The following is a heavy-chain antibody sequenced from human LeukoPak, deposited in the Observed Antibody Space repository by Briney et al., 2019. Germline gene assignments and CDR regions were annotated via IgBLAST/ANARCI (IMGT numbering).Heavy chain of an antibody. CDR1: GYTFTSYY. CDR2: INPSGGST. CDR3: AREDTAMVKVDY. Sequence: ASVKVSCKASGYTFTSYYMHWVRQAPGQGLEWMGIINPSGGSTSYAQKFQGRVTMTRDTSTSTAYMELSSLRSEDTAVYYCAREDTAMVKVDYWGQGTLVTVSS. D-gene: IGHD5-18*01. J-gene: IGHJ4*02. V-gene: IGHV1-46*01.